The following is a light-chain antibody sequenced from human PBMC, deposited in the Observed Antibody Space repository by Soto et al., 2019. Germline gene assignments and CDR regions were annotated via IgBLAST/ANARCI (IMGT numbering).Light chain of an antibody. J-gene: IGLJ2*01. Sequence: QSALTQPASVSGSPGQSITISCTGTRSDIGAYNFVSWYQQHPGELPKLMLYDVNVRPSGVSNRFSGSKSGNTASLTISGLQAEDEADYYCTSWTTSTTMIFGGGTKVTVL. CDR3: TSWTTSTTMI. CDR2: DVN. CDR1: RSDIGAYNF. V-gene: IGLV2-14*03.